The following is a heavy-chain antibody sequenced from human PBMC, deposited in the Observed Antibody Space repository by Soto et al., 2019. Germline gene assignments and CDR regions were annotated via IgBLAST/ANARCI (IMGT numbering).Heavy chain of an antibody. Sequence: QVQLQESGPGLVKPSQTLSLTCTVSGGSISSGGYYWSWIRQHPGKGLQWIGYIYYSGSTYYNPSLKSRVTISVDTSKNQFSLKLSSVTAADTAVYYCARDAAKSSGSLDAFDIWGQGTMVTVSS. J-gene: IGHJ3*02. CDR3: ARDAAKSSGSLDAFDI. V-gene: IGHV4-31*03. D-gene: IGHD6-19*01. CDR1: GGSISSGGYY. CDR2: IYYSGST.